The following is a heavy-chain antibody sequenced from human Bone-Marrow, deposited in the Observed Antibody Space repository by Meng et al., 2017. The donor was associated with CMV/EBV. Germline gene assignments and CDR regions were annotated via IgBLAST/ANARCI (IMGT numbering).Heavy chain of an antibody. CDR2: INHSGST. D-gene: IGHD2-2*01. CDR3: ARLRMVVPAATSPRYYYYGMDV. CDR1: GGSFSGYY. Sequence: SETLSLTCAAYGGSFSGYYWSWIRQPPGKGLEWIGEINHSGSTNYNPSLKSRVTISVDTSKNQFSLKLSSVTAADTAVYYCARLRMVVPAATSPRYYYYGMDVWGQGTTVTVSS. V-gene: IGHV4-34*01. J-gene: IGHJ6*02.